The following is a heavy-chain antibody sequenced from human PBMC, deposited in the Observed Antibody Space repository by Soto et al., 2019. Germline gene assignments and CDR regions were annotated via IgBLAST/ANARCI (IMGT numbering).Heavy chain of an antibody. V-gene: IGHV1-69*06. D-gene: IGHD3-3*01. CDR1: GGTSSNFV. J-gene: IGHJ6*02. CDR3: ARHKRSGYDRGDSYYHTMDV. CDR2: ILPMFGAV. Sequence: QVQLVQSGTEVKKSGSSVKVSCRASGGTSSNFVITWVRQVPGQGLEWLGGILPMFGAVKYAQKFQDRLIITADRSTQTAAMELGSLRSEDTAVYYCARHKRSGYDRGDSYYHTMDVWGHGTTVTVS.